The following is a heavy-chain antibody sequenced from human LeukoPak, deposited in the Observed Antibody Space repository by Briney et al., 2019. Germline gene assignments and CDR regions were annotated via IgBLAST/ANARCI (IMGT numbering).Heavy chain of an antibody. D-gene: IGHD3-3*02. V-gene: IGHV4-39*01. J-gene: IGHJ4*02. CDR3: AYSITWFRVDY. Sequence: PSETLSLTCTVSGGSISSSSYYWGWIRQPPGKGLEWIGSIYYSGSTYYNPSLKSRVTISVDTSKNQFSLKLSSVTAADTAVYYCAYSITWFRVDYWGQGTLVTVSS. CDR1: GGSISSSSYY. CDR2: IYYSGST.